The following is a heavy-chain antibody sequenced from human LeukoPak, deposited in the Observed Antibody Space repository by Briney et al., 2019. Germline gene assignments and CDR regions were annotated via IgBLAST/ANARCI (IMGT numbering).Heavy chain of an antibody. J-gene: IGHJ4*02. D-gene: IGHD1-26*01. CDR2: ISSSGSTI. CDR1: GFTFSSYE. CDR3: AREVGAYDY. V-gene: IGHV3-48*03. Sequence: GGSLRLSCAASGFTFSSYEMNWVRQAPGKGLEWVSYISSSGSTIYYADSVEGRFTISRDNAKNTLYLQMSSLRAEDTAVYYCAREVGAYDYWGQGTLVTVSS.